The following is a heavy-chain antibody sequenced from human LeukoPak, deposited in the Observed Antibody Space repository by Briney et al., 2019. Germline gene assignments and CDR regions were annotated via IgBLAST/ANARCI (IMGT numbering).Heavy chain of an antibody. J-gene: IGHJ2*01. CDR2: IYYSGST. Sequence: SETLSLTCTVSGGSVSSGSYYWSWIRQPPGKGLEWIGYIYYSGSTNYNPSLKSRVTISVDTSKNQFSLKLSSVTAADTAVYYCARIPAWLGAFGYFDLWGRGTLLTVSS. V-gene: IGHV4-61*01. D-gene: IGHD3-10*01. CDR1: GGSVSSGSYY. CDR3: ARIPAWLGAFGYFDL.